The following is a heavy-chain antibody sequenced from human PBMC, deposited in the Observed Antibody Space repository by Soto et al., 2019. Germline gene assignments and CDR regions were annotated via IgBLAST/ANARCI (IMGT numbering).Heavy chain of an antibody. V-gene: IGHV1-69*06. D-gene: IGHD1-26*01. J-gene: IGHJ4*02. CDR3: TSARSAQYVGF. Sequence: QVQLVQSGTVVQRRGSSVKVSCQASGGSFSSHGMAWVRQAPGQGLEWMGAIIPTFGTATYAPKFQGRVTITAVKPTNTAYMEPRSLSSEDMDVYCCTSARSAQYVGFWGQGTLITVSS. CDR2: IIPTFGTA. CDR1: GGSFSSHG.